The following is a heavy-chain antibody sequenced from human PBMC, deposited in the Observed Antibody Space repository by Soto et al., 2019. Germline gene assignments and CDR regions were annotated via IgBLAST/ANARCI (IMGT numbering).Heavy chain of an antibody. Sequence: GESLKISCKASGILFTSNWIVWVRQMPGKGLEWVGIIYPGDSDTRYSPSFQGQVTISADKSTDTAYLQWNSLKASDSAIYYCAKHPPFSSAPDWLDPWGQGTPVTVSS. CDR1: GILFTSNW. CDR2: IYPGDSDT. D-gene: IGHD6-19*01. CDR3: AKHPPFSSAPDWLDP. J-gene: IGHJ5*02. V-gene: IGHV5-51*01.